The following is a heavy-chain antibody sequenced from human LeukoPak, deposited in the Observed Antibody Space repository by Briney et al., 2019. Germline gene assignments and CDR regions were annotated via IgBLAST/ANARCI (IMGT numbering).Heavy chain of an antibody. CDR3: ARGRYSSSWYIFEY. Sequence: GGSLSLSCAASGFTLSSYEMQWVRQAPGEGLQWVSYISSSGSTIYYAESVKGRFTISRDNAKNSLYLQMNSPRAEDTALYYCARGRYSSSWYIFEYWGQGTLVTVS. V-gene: IGHV3-48*03. CDR1: GFTLSSYE. J-gene: IGHJ4*02. CDR2: ISSSGSTI. D-gene: IGHD6-13*01.